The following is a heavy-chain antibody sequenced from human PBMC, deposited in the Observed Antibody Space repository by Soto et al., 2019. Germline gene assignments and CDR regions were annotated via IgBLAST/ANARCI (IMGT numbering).Heavy chain of an antibody. Sequence: QVQLVQSGAEVKKPGASVKLSCKASRYTFTSHFIHWVRQAPGQGLEWMGIVNPVDNSRRYAQKFQGRVTMTGDTSTSAVYMELNSLTSEDTAVYYCTRGGTVAPEYDHWGQGTLVTVSS. V-gene: IGHV1-46*03. D-gene: IGHD3-16*01. CDR3: TRGGTVAPEYDH. CDR2: VNPVDNSR. CDR1: RYTFTSHF. J-gene: IGHJ5*02.